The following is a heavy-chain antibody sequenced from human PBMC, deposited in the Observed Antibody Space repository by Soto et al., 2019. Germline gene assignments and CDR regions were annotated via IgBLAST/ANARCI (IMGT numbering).Heavy chain of an antibody. D-gene: IGHD3-16*01. J-gene: IGHJ3*02. CDR1: GFTFSSYD. Sequence: GGALRLSCAASGFTFSSYDMPWVRQVTGKGLERVSYIPTGDDTSYPDSVQGRFTISRENAKNSLYLQMNNLRAGDTAIYYCARVAQDFGALDIWGQGTTVTVSS. V-gene: IGHV3-13*01. CDR2: IPTGDDT. CDR3: ARVAQDFGALDI.